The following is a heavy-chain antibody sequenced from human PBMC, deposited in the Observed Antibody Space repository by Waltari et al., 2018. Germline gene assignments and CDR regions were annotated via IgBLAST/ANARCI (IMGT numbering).Heavy chain of an antibody. Sequence: QVQLVKSGPAVKKPGSSRKVPCKGSGGIFIRQAINWVRQAPGQGLEWMGRIVPIVGLVNYAQKFQGRVSITADKFTSIAYMELSGLRSEDTAVYYCARSGVAVAGSYFDYWGQGALVTVSS. CDR2: IVPIVGLV. V-gene: IGHV1-69*04. J-gene: IGHJ4*02. CDR3: ARSGVAVAGSYFDY. CDR1: GGIFIRQA. D-gene: IGHD6-19*01.